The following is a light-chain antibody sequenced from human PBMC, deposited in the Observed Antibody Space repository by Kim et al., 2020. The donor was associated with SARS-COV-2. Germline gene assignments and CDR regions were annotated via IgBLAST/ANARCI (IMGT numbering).Light chain of an antibody. CDR3: QQYGSSPLT. Sequence: EIVLTQSPGTLSLSPGERATLSCRASQSVRSSYLAWYQQKPGQAPRLLIYGASIRATGIPDRFSGSGSGTDFTLTTTRLEPEDFAVYYCQQYGSSPLTFGGGTKVDIK. V-gene: IGKV3-20*01. CDR1: QSVRSSY. J-gene: IGKJ4*01. CDR2: GAS.